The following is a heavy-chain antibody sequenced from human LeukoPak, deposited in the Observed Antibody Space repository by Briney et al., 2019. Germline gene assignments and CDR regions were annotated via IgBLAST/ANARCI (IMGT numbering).Heavy chain of an antibody. Sequence: GASVKVSCKASGYTFTSYDINWVRQATGQGLEWMGWMNPNSGNTGYAQKFQGRVTITRNTSISTAYMELSSLRSEDTAVYYCARGRGKLELYYFDHWGQGTLVTVSS. J-gene: IGHJ4*02. CDR3: ARGRGKLELYYFDH. D-gene: IGHD1-7*01. V-gene: IGHV1-8*03. CDR1: GYTFTSYD. CDR2: MNPNSGNT.